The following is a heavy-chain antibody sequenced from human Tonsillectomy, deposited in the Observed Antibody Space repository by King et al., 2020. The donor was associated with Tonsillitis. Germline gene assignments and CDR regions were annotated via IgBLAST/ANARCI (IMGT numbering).Heavy chain of an antibody. CDR2: TSFSGGST. D-gene: IGHD3-16*01. CDR3: AREGGGFAH. CDR1: GFTFTNYA. V-gene: IGHV3-23*04. J-gene: IGHJ4*02. Sequence: VQLVESGGGLVHPGGSLRLSCAAAGFTFTNYAMTWVRQAPGQGLEWVSATSFSGGSTYYADSVKGRFTISRDNSKNTLYLEINTLRLEDTAVYYCAREGGGFAHWGQGTLVTVSS.